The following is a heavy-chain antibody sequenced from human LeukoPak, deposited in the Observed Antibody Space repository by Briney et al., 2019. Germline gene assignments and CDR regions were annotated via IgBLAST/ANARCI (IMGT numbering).Heavy chain of an antibody. V-gene: IGHV4-39*01. CDR2: ISYRGST. CDR1: GGSISSGSYY. J-gene: IGHJ3*02. D-gene: IGHD1-7*01. Sequence: SETLSLTCTVSGGSISSGSYYWGWIRQPPGKGLEWIGTISYRGSTYSNSSLKSRVTISVDTSKNQFSLKLSSVTAADTAVFYCARFGTDWNSSGGTHVDFFDIWGQGTMVTVSS. CDR3: ARFGTDWNSSGGTHVDFFDI.